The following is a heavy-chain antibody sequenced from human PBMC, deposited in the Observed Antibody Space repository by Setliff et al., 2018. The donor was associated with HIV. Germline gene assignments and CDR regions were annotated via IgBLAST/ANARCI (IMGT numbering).Heavy chain of an antibody. CDR2: IKSKIDGGTA. V-gene: IGHV3-15*01. D-gene: IGHD6-13*01. CDR3: TSRPPNSSSRRFDP. Sequence: PGGSLRLSRAASGFTFSYSWMNWVRQAPGKGLEWVGRIKSKIDGGTADYAAPVKGRFTISRDDSKNTLYLQMNSLKIEDTAMYYCTSRPPNSSSRRFDPWGQGTLVTVSS. CDR1: GFTFSYSW. J-gene: IGHJ5*02.